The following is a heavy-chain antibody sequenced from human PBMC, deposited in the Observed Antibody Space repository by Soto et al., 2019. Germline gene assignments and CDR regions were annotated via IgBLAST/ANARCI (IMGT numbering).Heavy chain of an antibody. CDR2: ISYDGSNK. CDR3: ARDRVPRPPSDAFDI. Sequence: GGSLRLSCAASGFTFSSYAMHWVRQAPGKGLEWVAVISYDGSNKYYADSVKGRFTISRDNSKNTLYLQMNSLRAEDTAVYYCARDRVPRPPSDAFDIWGQGTMVTVSS. J-gene: IGHJ3*02. CDR1: GFTFSSYA. V-gene: IGHV3-30-3*01. D-gene: IGHD2-2*01.